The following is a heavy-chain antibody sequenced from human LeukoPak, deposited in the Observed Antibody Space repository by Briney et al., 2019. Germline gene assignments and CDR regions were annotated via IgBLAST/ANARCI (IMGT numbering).Heavy chain of an antibody. Sequence: SETLSLTCTVSGGSISSSSYYWGWIHQPPGKGLEWIGSIYYSGNTYYNPSLKSRVTISVDTPKNQFSLKLSSVTAADTAVYYCARRVLSRPFDYWGQGTLVTVSS. CDR3: ARRVLSRPFDY. CDR2: IYYSGNT. CDR1: GGSISSSSYY. J-gene: IGHJ4*02. D-gene: IGHD3-16*01. V-gene: IGHV4-39*01.